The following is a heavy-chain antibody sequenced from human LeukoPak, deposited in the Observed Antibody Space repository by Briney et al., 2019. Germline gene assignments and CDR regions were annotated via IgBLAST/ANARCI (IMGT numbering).Heavy chain of an antibody. J-gene: IGHJ4*02. D-gene: IGHD6-19*01. CDR2: ISGSGGST. CDR3: AKDNSYSSGWYVY. CDR1: GFTLSTNA. Sequence: GGSLRLSCLTSGFTLSTNAMSWVRQAPGKGLEWVSAISGSGGSTYYADSVKGRFTISRDNSKNTLYLQMNSLRAEDTAVYYCAKDNSYSSGWYVYWGQGTLVTVSS. V-gene: IGHV3-23*01.